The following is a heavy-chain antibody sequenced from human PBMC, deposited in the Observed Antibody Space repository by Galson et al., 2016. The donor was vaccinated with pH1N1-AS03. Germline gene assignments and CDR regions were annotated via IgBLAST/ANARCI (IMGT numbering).Heavy chain of an antibody. J-gene: IGHJ4*02. CDR1: GFTFSSHS. V-gene: IGHV3-30-3*01. CDR3: AKDLHFYDSYYLDY. CDR2: ISYHGNNK. D-gene: IGHD2/OR15-2a*01. Sequence: SLRLSCAASGFTFSSHSMHWARQAPDEGLEWVAGISYHGNNKFYAHSVKGRFTISRDSLQNTLDLQMNSLSAEDSAVYFCAKDLHFYDSYYLDYWGRGTLVIVSS.